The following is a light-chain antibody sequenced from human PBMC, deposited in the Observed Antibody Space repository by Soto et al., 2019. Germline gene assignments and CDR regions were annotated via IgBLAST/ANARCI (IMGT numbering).Light chain of an antibody. J-gene: IGLJ1*01. CDR2: EVN. V-gene: IGLV2-14*01. CDR3: SSYTRSSTLV. CDR1: SSDVGGYTY. Sequence: QSVLTQPASVSGSPGQSITISCTGTSSDVGGYTYVSWYQQHPGKAPKLMIYEVNKRPSGVSNRFSGSKSGNTASLTISGLQAEDEADYYCSSYTRSSTLVFGTGTKLTVL.